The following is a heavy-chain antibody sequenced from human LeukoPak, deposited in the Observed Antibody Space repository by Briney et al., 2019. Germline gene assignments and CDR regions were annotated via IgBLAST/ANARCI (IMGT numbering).Heavy chain of an antibody. CDR1: GFTFSSYG. V-gene: IGHV3-33*01. CDR3: ARSRYRDNVLIPPFDP. D-gene: IGHD3-16*01. Sequence: PGGSLRLSCAASGFTFSSYGMHWARQAPGKGLDWVAVIWSDGSKNYYTDSVKGRFTISRDNSKNTLYLQMNSLRAEDTAVYYCARSRYRDNVLIPPFDPWCQGTRVTVSS. CDR2: IWSDGSKN. J-gene: IGHJ5*02.